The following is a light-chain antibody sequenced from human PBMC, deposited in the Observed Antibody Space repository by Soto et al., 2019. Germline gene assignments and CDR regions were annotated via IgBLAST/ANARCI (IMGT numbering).Light chain of an antibody. J-gene: IGLJ1*01. V-gene: IGLV2-11*01. CDR1: SSDIGAYNY. CDR3: TSYTSSDTLLDV. CDR2: DVT. Sequence: QSVLTQPRSVSGSPGQSVTIPCTGTSSDIGAYNYVSWYQQLPGKAPKLMIYDVTKRPSGGPDRFSASKSGSTASLTISGLQAEDEDDYYCTSYTSSDTLLDVFGTGTKVTVL.